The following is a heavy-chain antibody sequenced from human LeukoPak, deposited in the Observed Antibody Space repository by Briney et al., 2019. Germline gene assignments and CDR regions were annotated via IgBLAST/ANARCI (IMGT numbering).Heavy chain of an antibody. D-gene: IGHD5-18*01. J-gene: IGHJ4*02. CDR2: LYSGGNT. CDR3: ARQQDTTAPGY. Sequence: PGGSLRLSCAASGFTFSSYEMNWVRQAPGKGLEWASILYSGGNTYYADSVKGRFTISRDNSKNTLYLQMNSLRAEDTAVYYCARQQDTTAPGYWGQGTLVTVSS. V-gene: IGHV3-66*04. CDR1: GFTFSSYE.